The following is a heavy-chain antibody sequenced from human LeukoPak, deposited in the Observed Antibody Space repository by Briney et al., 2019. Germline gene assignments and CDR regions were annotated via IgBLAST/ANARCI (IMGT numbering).Heavy chain of an antibody. Sequence: NTGGSLRLSCVASGYTFSSYSINWVRQAPGKGLEWVSSIRVRSNYIYYADSVRGRFSISRDDARDSLYLQMNSLRAEDTAVYYCVRLRRNSDTSGSYYYYDFWGQGTLVTVSS. V-gene: IGHV3-21*01. J-gene: IGHJ4*02. D-gene: IGHD3-22*01. CDR1: GYTFSSYS. CDR3: VRLRRNSDTSGSYYYYDF. CDR2: IRVRSNYI.